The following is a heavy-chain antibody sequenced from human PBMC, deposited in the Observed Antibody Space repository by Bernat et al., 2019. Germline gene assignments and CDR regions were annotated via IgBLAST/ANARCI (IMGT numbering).Heavy chain of an antibody. V-gene: IGHV3-30*18. J-gene: IGHJ4*02. CDR3: AKSCGQPLLSYFDY. CDR1: GFTFRSYG. Sequence: QVQLVESGGGVVQPGRSLRLSCAASGFTFRSYGMHWVRQAPGKGLEWVAAISYDGRNKYYVDSVKGRCTISRDNSKNTLYLQMNSLRAEDTGVYYCAKSCGQPLLSYFDYWGQGTLVTVSS. CDR2: ISYDGRNK. D-gene: IGHD2-21*02.